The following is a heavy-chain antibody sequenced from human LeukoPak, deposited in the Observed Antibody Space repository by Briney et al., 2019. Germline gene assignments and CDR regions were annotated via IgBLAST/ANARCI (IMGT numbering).Heavy chain of an antibody. CDR1: GFMFHNYG. D-gene: IGHD6-19*01. CDR2: IIGNSGSV. J-gene: IGHJ4*02. CDR3: VKAYGSGWYGPHFDY. V-gene: IGHV3-9*01. Sequence: PGGSLRLSCAASGFMFHNYGMHWVRHTPGKGLEWVSGIIGNSGSVGYADSVKGRFAISRDNAENALYLQMDSLRPEDTALYYCVKAYGSGWYGPHFDYWGQGALVTVSS.